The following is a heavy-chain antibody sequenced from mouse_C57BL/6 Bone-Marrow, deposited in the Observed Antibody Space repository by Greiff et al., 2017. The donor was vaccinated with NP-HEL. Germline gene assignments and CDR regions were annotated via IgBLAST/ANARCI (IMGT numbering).Heavy chain of an antibody. J-gene: IGHJ1*03. D-gene: IGHD1-1*01. Sequence: QVQLQQPGADLVKPGASVKLSCKASGYTFTSYWMHWVKQRPGRGLEWIGRIDPNSGGTKFNEKFKTKATLTVDKPASTAYMQLSSLTSEDSAVYYGAGYYYVSRGWYFDVWGRGTTVTVSS. CDR2: IDPNSGGT. CDR3: AGYYYVSRGWYFDV. CDR1: GYTFTSYW. V-gene: IGHV1-72*01.